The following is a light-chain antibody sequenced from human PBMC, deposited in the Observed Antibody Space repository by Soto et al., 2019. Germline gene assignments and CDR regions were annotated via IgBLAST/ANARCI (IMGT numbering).Light chain of an antibody. V-gene: IGKV3-20*01. Sequence: EVVLTQSPDSLSLSPGERATLSCRASQSISSSYLAWYQQKPGQAPRLLIYGASSRATGIPDRFSGSGSGTDFTLTISRLEPEDFAVYYCQQYGSSPGTFGQGTKVDNK. CDR1: QSISSSY. CDR3: QQYGSSPGT. CDR2: GAS. J-gene: IGKJ1*01.